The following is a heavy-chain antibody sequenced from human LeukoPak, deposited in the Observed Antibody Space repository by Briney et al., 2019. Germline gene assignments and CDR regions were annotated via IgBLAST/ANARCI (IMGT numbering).Heavy chain of an antibody. D-gene: IGHD2-2*01. V-gene: IGHV1-69*05. CDR1: GGTFSSYA. J-gene: IGHJ4*02. CDR3: ARDKTSGEGV. CDR2: IIPIFGTA. Sequence: ASVKVSCKASGGTFSSYAISWVRQAPGQGLEWMGRIIPIFGTANYAQKFQGGVTITTDESTSTAYMELSSLRSEDTAVYYCARDKTSGEGVWGQGTLVTVSS.